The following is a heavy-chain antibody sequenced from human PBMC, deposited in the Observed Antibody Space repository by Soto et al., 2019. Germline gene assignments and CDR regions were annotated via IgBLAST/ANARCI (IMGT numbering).Heavy chain of an antibody. V-gene: IGHV2-5*02. CDR3: AYRKPNRGGCPFDS. D-gene: IGHD3-16*01. Sequence: QITLKESGPTLVKPTQTLTLTCSFSGFSLSTSGVGVGWIRQPPGKALEWLALNDWGDNKWYSPSLKSRLTTXKXPXXSQEVLTMTNMDPVDTATYYGAYRKPNRGGCPFDSWGQGTLVTVSS. J-gene: IGHJ4*02. CDR2: NDWGDNK. CDR1: GFSLSTSGVG.